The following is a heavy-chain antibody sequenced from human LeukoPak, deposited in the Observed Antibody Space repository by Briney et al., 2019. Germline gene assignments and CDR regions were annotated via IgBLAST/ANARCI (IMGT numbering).Heavy chain of an antibody. CDR1: GFTYRDYW. CDR2: VNGDETSR. CDR3: ARDRAERNWTYHTLFDY. V-gene: IGHV3-74*01. J-gene: IGHJ4*02. D-gene: IGHD3/OR15-3a*01. Sequence: GGSLRLSCTASGFTYRDYWMHWIRQTPREGLVWVSRVNGDETSRAYADSVEGRFTISRDNAKNALYLQIDSLRAEDSAIYYCARDRAERNWTYHTLFDYWGQGTPVTVSS.